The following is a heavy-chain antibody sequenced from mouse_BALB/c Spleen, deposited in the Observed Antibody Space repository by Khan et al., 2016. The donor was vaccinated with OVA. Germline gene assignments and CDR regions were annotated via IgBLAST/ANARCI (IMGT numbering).Heavy chain of an antibody. V-gene: IGHV5-6-5*01. CDR2: ISSGDST. CDR3: ARDYWFAY. Sequence: EVKLMESGGGLVKPGGSLKLSCAASGFTFSNYAMSWVRQSPEKRLEWVASISSGDSTYYPDSVMGRFTISRDNARNILYLQMSSLRSEDTAMYYCARDYWFAYWGQGTLVTVSA. J-gene: IGHJ3*01. D-gene: IGHD2-13*01. CDR1: GFTFSNYA.